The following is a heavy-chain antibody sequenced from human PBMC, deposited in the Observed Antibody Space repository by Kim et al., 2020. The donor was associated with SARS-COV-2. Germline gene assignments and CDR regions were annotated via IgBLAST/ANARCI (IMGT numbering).Heavy chain of an antibody. CDR3: VRGMPSY. D-gene: IGHD2-2*01. CDR2: EGTTT. J-gene: IGHJ4*02. Sequence: EGTTTTYAASVKGRFTITRDNAKNTVYLQLNSLRVDDTAVYYCVRGMPSYWGPGALVTVSS. V-gene: IGHV3-74*03.